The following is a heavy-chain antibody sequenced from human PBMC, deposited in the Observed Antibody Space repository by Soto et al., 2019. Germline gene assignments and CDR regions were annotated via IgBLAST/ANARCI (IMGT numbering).Heavy chain of an antibody. CDR1: GFTFSSYS. CDR3: ARDFTASVDY. J-gene: IGHJ4*02. Sequence: GGSLRLSCAASGFTFSSYSMNWVRQAPGKGLEWVSYISSSSTIYYADSVKGRFTISRDNAKNSLYLQMNSLRAEDTAVYYCARDFTASVDYWGQGTLVTVSS. D-gene: IGHD5-18*01. CDR2: ISSSSTI. V-gene: IGHV3-48*01.